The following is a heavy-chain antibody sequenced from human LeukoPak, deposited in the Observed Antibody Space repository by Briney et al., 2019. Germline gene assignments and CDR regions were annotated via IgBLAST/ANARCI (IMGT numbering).Heavy chain of an antibody. V-gene: IGHV3-30*18. J-gene: IGHJ4*02. CDR1: GFTFSSYG. CDR2: ISYDGSNK. CDR3: AKDGDYNSGYGKDY. D-gene: IGHD5-18*01. Sequence: GGSLRLSCAASGFTFSSYGMHWVRQAPGKGLEWVAVISYDGSNKYYADSVKGRFTISRDNSKNTLYLQMNSLRAEDTAVYYCAKDGDYNSGYGKDYWGQGTLVTVSS.